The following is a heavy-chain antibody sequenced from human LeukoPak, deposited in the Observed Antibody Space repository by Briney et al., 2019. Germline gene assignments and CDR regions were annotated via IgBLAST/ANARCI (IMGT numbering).Heavy chain of an antibody. V-gene: IGHV3-30*02. Sequence: GGSLRLSCAASGFTFSSYGMHWVRQAPGKGLEWVAFIRYDGSNKYYADSVKGRFTISRDNSKNTLYLQMNSLRAEDTAVYYCAKDHRDLYYYGSGQYYHYYYMDVWGKGTTVTISS. CDR2: IRYDGSNK. J-gene: IGHJ6*03. CDR3: AKDHRDLYYYGSGQYYHYYYMDV. CDR1: GFTFSSYG. D-gene: IGHD3-10*01.